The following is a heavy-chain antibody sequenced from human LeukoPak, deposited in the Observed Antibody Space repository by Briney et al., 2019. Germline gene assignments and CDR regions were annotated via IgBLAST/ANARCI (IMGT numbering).Heavy chain of an antibody. D-gene: IGHD2-2*01. CDR1: GFTFSSYW. CDR3: ARGQDIVVVSYMDV. J-gene: IGHJ6*03. CDR2: IKQDGSEK. Sequence: GGSLRLSCAAPGFTFSSYWMSWVRQALGKGLEWVANIKQDGSEKYYVDSVKGRFTISRDNAKNSLYLQMNSLRAEDTAVYYCARGQDIVVVSYMDVWGKGTTVTVSS. V-gene: IGHV3-7*01.